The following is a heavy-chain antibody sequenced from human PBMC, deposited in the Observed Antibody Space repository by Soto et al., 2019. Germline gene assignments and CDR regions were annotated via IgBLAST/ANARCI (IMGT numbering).Heavy chain of an antibody. Sequence: EVQLLESGGGLVQPGGSLRLSCAASGFTFSSYAMSWVRQAPGKGLEWVLAVSSSGGSTYYADSVKGRFTISRDNSKNTLYLQMNSLRAEDTAVYYCAKYSTSWRGGQFDYWGQGTRVTVSS. V-gene: IGHV3-23*01. CDR1: GFTFSSYA. D-gene: IGHD6-13*01. CDR3: AKYSTSWRGGQFDY. CDR2: VSSSGGST. J-gene: IGHJ4*02.